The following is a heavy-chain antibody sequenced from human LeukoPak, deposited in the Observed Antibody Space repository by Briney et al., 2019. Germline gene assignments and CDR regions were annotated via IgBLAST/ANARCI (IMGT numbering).Heavy chain of an antibody. Sequence: GGSLRLSCAASGFTFSSYAMSWVRQAPGKGLEWVSAIGGSGGSTYYADSVKGRFTISRDNSKNTLYLQMNSLRAEDTAVYYCAKDLYYDFWSGPYNWFDPWGQGTLVTVSS. V-gene: IGHV3-23*01. CDR1: GFTFSSYA. CDR3: AKDLYYDFWSGPYNWFDP. CDR2: IGGSGGST. J-gene: IGHJ5*02. D-gene: IGHD3-3*01.